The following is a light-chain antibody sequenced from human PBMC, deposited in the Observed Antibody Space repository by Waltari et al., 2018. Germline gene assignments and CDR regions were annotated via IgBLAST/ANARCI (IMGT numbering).Light chain of an antibody. V-gene: IGKV2D-29*01. CDR1: QSLLHTDGQRY. CDR3: MQSIQMPLT. CDR2: EVS. J-gene: IGKJ4*01. Sequence: DIVMTQTPVSLSVTPGQPASISCKSSQSLLHTDGQRYLYWYLQKPGQPPQLLIHEVSKRFSGVPDRCSGIGAGTDFTLKISRVEAEDVGVYYCMQSIQMPLTFGGGTKVEIK.